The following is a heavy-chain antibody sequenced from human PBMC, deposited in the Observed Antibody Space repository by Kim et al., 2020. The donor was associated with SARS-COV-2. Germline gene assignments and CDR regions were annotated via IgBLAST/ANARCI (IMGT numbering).Heavy chain of an antibody. V-gene: IGHV3-30*03. CDR3: ARGYFDSSGLDC. J-gene: IGHJ4*02. Sequence: GGSLRLSCAASGFTFSSYDMHWVSQAPGKGLQWVAFISYDGNNKYYADSVKGRFTISRDNSKNTLYLTVNSLRPEDTAVFYCARGYFDSSGLDCWGQGTLVTVSS. CDR2: ISYDGNNK. D-gene: IGHD3-22*01. CDR1: GFTFSSYD.